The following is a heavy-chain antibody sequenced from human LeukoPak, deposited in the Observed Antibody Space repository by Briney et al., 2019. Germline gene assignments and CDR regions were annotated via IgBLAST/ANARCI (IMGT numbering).Heavy chain of an antibody. CDR1: GYTFTSYG. Sequence: GASVKVSCKASGYTFTSYGISWVRQAPGQGLEWMGWISAYNGNTNHAQKLQGRVTMTTDTSTSTAYMELRSLRSDDTAVYYCARVTYYDSSGSLPYYFDYWGQGTLVTVSS. J-gene: IGHJ4*02. CDR3: ARVTYYDSSGSLPYYFDY. V-gene: IGHV1-18*01. D-gene: IGHD3-22*01. CDR2: ISAYNGNT.